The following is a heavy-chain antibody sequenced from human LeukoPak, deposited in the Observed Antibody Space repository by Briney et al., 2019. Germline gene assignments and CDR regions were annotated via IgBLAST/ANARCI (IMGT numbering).Heavy chain of an antibody. CDR2: THYSGNT. J-gene: IGHJ5*02. CDR3: ARVRGDYVNLFDP. Sequence: SETVSLTCTVSGGSVSSGSYHWSWIRQLPGKGLEWIGYTHYSGNTYYNPSLKSRVTISLDTSKKQFSLWLRSVTAADTAVYYCARVRGDYVNLFDPWGQGTLVTVSS. CDR1: GGSVSSGSYH. D-gene: IGHD4-17*01. V-gene: IGHV4-61*01.